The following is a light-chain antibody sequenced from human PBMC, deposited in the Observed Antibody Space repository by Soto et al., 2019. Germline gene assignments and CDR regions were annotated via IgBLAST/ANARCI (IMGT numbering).Light chain of an antibody. V-gene: IGKV3-15*01. J-gene: IGKJ1*01. Sequence: EIVMTQSPATLSVSPGERATLSCRASQSVSTNLAWYQQKPGQAPRLRVYGASTRATGIPARFSGSGSGTEFTLTISSLQSEDFAVYYCQHYNNWPPWTFGHGTKVEIK. CDR3: QHYNNWPPWT. CDR2: GAS. CDR1: QSVSTN.